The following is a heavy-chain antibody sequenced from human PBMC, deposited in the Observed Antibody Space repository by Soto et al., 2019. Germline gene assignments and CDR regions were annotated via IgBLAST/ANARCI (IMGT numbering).Heavy chain of an antibody. D-gene: IGHD5-12*01. V-gene: IGHV4-59*01. CDR3: ARAFEYSGYDSYFDY. Sequence: SETLSLTCTVSGGSISSYYWSWIRQPPGKGLEWIGYIYYSGSTNYNPSLKSRVTISVDTSKNQFSLKLSSVTAADTAVYYCARAFEYSGYDSYFDYWGQGTLVTVSS. CDR2: IYYSGST. CDR1: GGSISSYY. J-gene: IGHJ4*02.